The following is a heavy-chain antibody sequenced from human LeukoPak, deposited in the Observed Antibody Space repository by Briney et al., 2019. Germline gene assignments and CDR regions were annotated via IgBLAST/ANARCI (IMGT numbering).Heavy chain of an antibody. J-gene: IGHJ5*02. D-gene: IGHD3-3*01. CDR3: ASVEDFWSGPASFDP. V-gene: IGHV4-38-2*02. CDR2: INHSGST. CDR1: GYSISSGYY. Sequence: SETLSLTCTVSGYSISSGYYWGWIRQPPGKGLEWIGEINHSGSTNYNPSLKSRVTISVDTSKNQFSLKLSSVTAADTAVYYCASVEDFWSGPASFDPWGQGTLVTVSS.